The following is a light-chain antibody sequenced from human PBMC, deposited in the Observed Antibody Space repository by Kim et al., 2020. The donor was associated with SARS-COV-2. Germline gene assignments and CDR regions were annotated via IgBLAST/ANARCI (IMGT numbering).Light chain of an antibody. J-gene: IGKJ1*01. CDR2: GAS. Sequence: DIVLTQSPGTLSLSPGERASLSCRASHSVSSAYLAWYQQKPDQAPRLVIYGASSRATGIPDRFSGSGSGTDFTLTITRLEPEDFAVYFFQYQATFGLGTKVDIK. CDR1: HSVSSAY. V-gene: IGKV3-20*01. CDR3: QYQAT.